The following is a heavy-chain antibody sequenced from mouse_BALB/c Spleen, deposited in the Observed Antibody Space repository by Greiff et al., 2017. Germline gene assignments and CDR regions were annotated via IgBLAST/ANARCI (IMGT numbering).Heavy chain of an antibody. CDR2: IYPGDGDT. CDR1: GYTFTSYW. D-gene: IGHD1-1*01. Sequence: QVQLQQSGAELARPGASVKLSCKASGYTFTSYWMQWVKQRPGQGLEWIGAIYPGDGDTRYTQKFKGKATLTADKSSSTAYMQLSSLASEDSAVYYCARGYGSSYDWFAYWGQGTLVTVSA. J-gene: IGHJ3*01. CDR3: ARGYGSSYDWFAY. V-gene: IGHV1-87*01.